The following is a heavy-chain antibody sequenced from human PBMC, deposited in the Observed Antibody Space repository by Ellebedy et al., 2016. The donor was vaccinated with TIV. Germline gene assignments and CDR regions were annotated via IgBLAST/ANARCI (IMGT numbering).Heavy chain of an antibody. J-gene: IGHJ5*02. V-gene: IGHV1-69*13. Sequence: ASVKVSCKASGGTFKTYTVTWVRQAPGQGLEWVGGILPISPTPNYAQKFQGRVTITADESANIVYMELSSLSSEDTAVYYCARGKDSGNYVGWFDPWGQGTLATVSS. CDR3: ARGKDSGNYVGWFDP. CDR2: ILPISPTP. CDR1: GGTFKTYT. D-gene: IGHD4-11*01.